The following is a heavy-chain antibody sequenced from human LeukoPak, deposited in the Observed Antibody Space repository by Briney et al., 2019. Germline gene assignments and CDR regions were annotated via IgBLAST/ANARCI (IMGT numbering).Heavy chain of an antibody. V-gene: IGHV4-59*08. CDR2: IFNSGDN. J-gene: IGHJ4*02. Sequence: SATLSLTCNVSGASVNDYYWTWIRQSPGKGLEWIGYIFNSGDNNNPSLKSRVTISVDTSKNQFSLKLSSVTAADTAVYYCARVSDSGYDWIDYWGQGTLVTVSS. D-gene: IGHD5-12*01. CDR3: ARVSDSGYDWIDY. CDR1: GASVNDYY.